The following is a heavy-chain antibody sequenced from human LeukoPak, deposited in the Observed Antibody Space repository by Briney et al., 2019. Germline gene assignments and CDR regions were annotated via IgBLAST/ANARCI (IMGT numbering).Heavy chain of an antibody. CDR2: IYYNGHT. Sequence: PSETLSLTCTVSGGSIATYYWSWIRQPPGKGLEWIDYIYYNGHTDYNPSLKSRVTISVHTSKNQFSLKLSSVTAADTAVYYCARDRHWTNDWVFDYWGQGTLVTVSS. D-gene: IGHD1/OR15-1a*01. V-gene: IGHV4-59*01. J-gene: IGHJ4*02. CDR3: ARDRHWTNDWVFDY. CDR1: GGSIATYY.